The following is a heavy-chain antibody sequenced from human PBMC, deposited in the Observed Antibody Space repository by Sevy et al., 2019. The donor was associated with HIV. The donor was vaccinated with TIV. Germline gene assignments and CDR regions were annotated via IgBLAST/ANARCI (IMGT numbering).Heavy chain of an antibody. CDR2: ISSSSSYI. CDR3: ARGSYAFWSGYFRPADGGAFDI. CDR1: GFTFSSYS. Sequence: GGSLRLSCAASGFTFSSYSMNWVRQAPGKGLEWVSSISSSSSYIYYADSVKGRFTISRDNAKNSLYLQMNSLRAEDTAVYYCARGSYAFWSGYFRPADGGAFDIWGQGTMVTVSS. J-gene: IGHJ3*02. V-gene: IGHV3-21*01. D-gene: IGHD3-3*01.